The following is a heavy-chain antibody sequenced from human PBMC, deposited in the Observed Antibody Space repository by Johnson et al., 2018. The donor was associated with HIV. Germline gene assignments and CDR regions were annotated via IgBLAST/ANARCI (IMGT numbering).Heavy chain of an antibody. J-gene: IGHJ3*02. CDR2: ISSSGNTM. D-gene: IGHD3-10*01. CDR3: ARAPEVRGVDAFDI. V-gene: IGHV3-11*04. CDR1: GFTFSDYY. Sequence: QVQLVESGGGLVNPGGSLRLSCAASGFTFSDYYMSWIRQAPGKGLEWVSYISSSGNTMYYADSVKGRFTISRDNAKSSLYLKMNILRAEDTAVYYCARAPEVRGVDAFDIWGQGTVVTVAS.